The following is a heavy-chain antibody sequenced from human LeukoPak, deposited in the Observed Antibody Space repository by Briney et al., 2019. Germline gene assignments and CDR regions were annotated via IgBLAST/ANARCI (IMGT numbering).Heavy chain of an antibody. V-gene: IGHV3-23*01. Sequence: GGSLRLSCAASGFTFITYAMSRVRQAPGKGLQWVSVIRDSGGSTYYADSVKGRFTISRDNSKNTLYLQMNSLRAEDTAVYYCAKAGRSGWYPGWPFDTWGQGTMVTVSS. CDR2: IRDSGGST. D-gene: IGHD6-19*01. CDR1: GFTFITYA. J-gene: IGHJ3*02. CDR3: AKAGRSGWYPGWPFDT.